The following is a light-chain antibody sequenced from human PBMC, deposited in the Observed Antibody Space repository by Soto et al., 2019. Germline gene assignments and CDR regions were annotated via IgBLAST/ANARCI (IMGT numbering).Light chain of an antibody. Sequence: EIVLTQSPATLSLSPGERATLSCRASQSVNTYLAWYQQKPGQAPRLLIYDASNRATGIPARFSGSGSGTDFTLTISSLEPEDFAGYYCQQRASWPPYTFGQGTKLDIK. CDR1: QSVNTY. CDR2: DAS. CDR3: QQRASWPPYT. V-gene: IGKV3-11*01. J-gene: IGKJ2*01.